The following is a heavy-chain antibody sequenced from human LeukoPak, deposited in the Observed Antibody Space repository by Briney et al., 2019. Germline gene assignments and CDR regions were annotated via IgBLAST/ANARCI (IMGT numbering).Heavy chain of an antibody. V-gene: IGHV3-30-3*01. CDR2: ISYDGSDK. CDR3: VRGRYYYDSSGYLDY. J-gene: IGHJ4*02. CDR1: GFTFSDYA. D-gene: IGHD3-22*01. Sequence: GGSLRLSCAASGFTFSDYAMHWVRQAPGKGLEWAALISYDGSDKYYADSVKGRFTISRDNSKNTLYLQMNSLRTEDTTVYYCVRGRYYYDSSGYLDYWGQGTLVTVSS.